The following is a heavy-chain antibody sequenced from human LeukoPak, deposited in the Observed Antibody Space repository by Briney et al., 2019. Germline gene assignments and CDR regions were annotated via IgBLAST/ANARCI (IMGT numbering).Heavy chain of an antibody. D-gene: IGHD2/OR15-2a*01. Sequence: SETLSLTCTVSGGSISSYYWSWIRQPAGKGLEWIGRIFTSGNTKYNPSLKSRVTMSLDTSTNQFSLKLSSLTAADTAVYYCARGSSIDFDYWGQGTLVTVSS. CDR3: ARGSSIDFDY. CDR2: IFTSGNT. CDR1: GGSISSYY. J-gene: IGHJ4*02. V-gene: IGHV4-4*07.